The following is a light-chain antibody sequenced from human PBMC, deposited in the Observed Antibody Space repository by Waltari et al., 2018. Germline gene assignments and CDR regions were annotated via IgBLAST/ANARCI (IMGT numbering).Light chain of an antibody. V-gene: IGKV4-1*01. J-gene: IGKJ2*01. CDR2: WAS. Sequence: DTVVIQSPDSLAVSLGERATINCKSSQSVLYSSNNRNYLAWYQQKPGQPPRLLIYWASTRESGVPERFSGSGSGTDFTLVISNLQAEDVGVYYCQQYAFIPHTFGRGTKLEIK. CDR3: QQYAFIPHT. CDR1: QSVLYSSNNRNY.